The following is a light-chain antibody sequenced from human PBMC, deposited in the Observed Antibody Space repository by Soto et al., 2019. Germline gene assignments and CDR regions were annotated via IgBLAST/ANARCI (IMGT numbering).Light chain of an antibody. V-gene: IGLV2-23*02. CDR1: SSDFGTYNL. CDR2: EVT. J-gene: IGLJ3*02. Sequence: QSVLTQPASVSGSPGQSITISCTETSSDFGTYNLVSWYQQNPGKAPKLMIYEVTKRPSGVSNRFSGSQSGNTASLTISGLQAEDEADYSCCSYVHPTPLVFGGGTQLTVL. CDR3: CSYVHPTPLV.